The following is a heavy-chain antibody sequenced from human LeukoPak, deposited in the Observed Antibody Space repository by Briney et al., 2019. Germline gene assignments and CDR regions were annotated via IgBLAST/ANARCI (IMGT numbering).Heavy chain of an antibody. D-gene: IGHD5-12*01. J-gene: IGHJ4*02. Sequence: GGSLRLSCAASGFPVSNNYMSWVRQAPGKGLEWVSVIHSGGATYYADSVKGRFTISRDNSKNTLYLQMNSLRAEDTAVYYCAKHSYRVDSFTDYWGQGTLVTVSS. CDR3: AKHSYRVDSFTDY. V-gene: IGHV3-53*01. CDR2: IHSGGAT. CDR1: GFPVSNNY.